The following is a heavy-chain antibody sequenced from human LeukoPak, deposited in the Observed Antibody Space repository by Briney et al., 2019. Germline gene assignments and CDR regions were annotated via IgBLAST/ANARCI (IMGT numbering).Heavy chain of an antibody. CDR1: GGSISSYY. V-gene: IGHV4-59*01. Sequence: SETLSLTCTVSGGSISSYYWSWNRQPPGKGLEWIGYIYYSGSTNYNPSLKSRVTISVDTSKNQFSLKLSSVTAADTAVYYCAREPSIAAAGTGAFDYWGQGTLVTVSS. J-gene: IGHJ4*02. CDR3: AREPSIAAAGTGAFDY. D-gene: IGHD6-13*01. CDR2: IYYSGST.